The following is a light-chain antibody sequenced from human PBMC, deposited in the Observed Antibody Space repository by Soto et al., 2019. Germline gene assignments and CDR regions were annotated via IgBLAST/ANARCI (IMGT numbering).Light chain of an antibody. V-gene: IGLV2-14*01. CDR3: TSYTIASPYV. CDR1: SSYIGRYNF. Sequence: QSVLTQPASMAGSPGQSITISCTGTSSYIGRYNFVSWYQHHPGKAPKLIIYEATKRPSGGSYRFSGSKSGNTASLTISGLQAEDEADYYCTSYTIASPYVFGTGTKVTVL. J-gene: IGLJ1*01. CDR2: EAT.